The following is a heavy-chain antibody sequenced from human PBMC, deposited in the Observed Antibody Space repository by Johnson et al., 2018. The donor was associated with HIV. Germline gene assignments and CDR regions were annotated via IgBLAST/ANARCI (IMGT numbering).Heavy chain of an antibody. CDR1: GFTFSSYG. V-gene: IGHV3-33*06. J-gene: IGHJ3*02. Sequence: QVQLVESGGGVVQPGRSLRLSCAASGFTFSSYGMHWVRQAPGKGLEWVAVIWYDGSNKYYAESVKGRFTISRDNTKKTLYLQMNSLSREDTAVYYCAKGGVGRDGNRDAFDIWGQGTMVTVSS. D-gene: IGHD5-24*01. CDR2: IWYDGSNK. CDR3: AKGGVGRDGNRDAFDI.